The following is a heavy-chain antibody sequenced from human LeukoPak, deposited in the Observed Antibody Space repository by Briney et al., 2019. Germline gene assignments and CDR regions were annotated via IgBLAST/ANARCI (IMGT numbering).Heavy chain of an antibody. D-gene: IGHD5-18*01. CDR3: AGRGGDTAMVNNWFDP. J-gene: IGHJ5*02. CDR1: GGTFSSYA. CDR2: IIPIFGTA. V-gene: IGHV1-69*05. Sequence: SVKVSCKASGGTFSSYAISWVRQAPGQGLEWMGGIIPIFGTANYAQKFQGRLTITTDESTSTAYMELSSLRSEDTAVYYCAGRGGDTAMVNNWFDPWGQGTLVTVSS.